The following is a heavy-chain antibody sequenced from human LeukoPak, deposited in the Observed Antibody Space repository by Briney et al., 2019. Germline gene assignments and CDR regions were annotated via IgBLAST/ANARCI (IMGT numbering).Heavy chain of an antibody. D-gene: IGHD6-6*01. CDR1: GFTFSSYS. J-gene: IGHJ4*02. V-gene: IGHV3-21*01. Sequence: GGSLRLSCAASGFTFSSYSMNWVRQAAGKGLEWVSSISSSSYIYYADSVKGRFTISRDNAKNSLYLQMNSLRAEDTAVYYCARDLKSNWGQGTLVTVSS. CDR3: ARDLKSN. CDR2: ISSSSYI.